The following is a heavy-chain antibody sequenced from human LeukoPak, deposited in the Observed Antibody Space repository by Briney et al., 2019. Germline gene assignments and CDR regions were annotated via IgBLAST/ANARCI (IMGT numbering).Heavy chain of an antibody. CDR1: GGSMSGSY. J-gene: IGHJ5*02. CDR2: IYYSGYT. CDR3: ARDRLAYPGNWFDP. V-gene: IGHV4-59*01. Sequence: PSETLSLTCNVSGGSMSGSYWSWIRQPPGEGLEWIGYIYYSGYTNYNPSLKSRVTISVDTSKNQFSLKLSSVTAADTAVYYCARDRLAYPGNWFDPWGQGTLVTVSS. D-gene: IGHD2-21*01.